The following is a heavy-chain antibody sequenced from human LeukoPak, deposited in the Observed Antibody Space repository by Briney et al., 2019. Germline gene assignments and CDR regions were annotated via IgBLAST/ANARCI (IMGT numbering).Heavy chain of an antibody. CDR3: ARGSVGLLGPNWFDP. V-gene: IGHV1-69*13. D-gene: IGHD3-22*01. J-gene: IGHJ5*02. Sequence: SVKVSCKASGGTFSSYAISWVRQAPGQGLEWMGGIIPVFGTANYAQKFQGRVTITADESTSTAYMELSSLRSEDTAVYYCARGSVGLLGPNWFDPWGQGTLVTVSS. CDR2: IIPVFGTA. CDR1: GGTFSSYA.